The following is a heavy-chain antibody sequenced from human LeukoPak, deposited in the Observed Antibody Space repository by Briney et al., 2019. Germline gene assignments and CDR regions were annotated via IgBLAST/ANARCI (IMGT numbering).Heavy chain of an antibody. CDR3: AKDLHGSSFDNYYYYGMDV. Sequence: PGRSLRLSCAASGFTFDDYAMHWVRHAPGKGLEWVSGISWNSGSIGYADSVKGRFTISRDNAKNSLYLQMNSLRAEDTALYYCAKDLHGSSFDNYYYYGMDVWGQGTTVTVSS. CDR1: GFTFDDYA. V-gene: IGHV3-9*01. J-gene: IGHJ6*02. CDR2: ISWNSGSI. D-gene: IGHD6-6*01.